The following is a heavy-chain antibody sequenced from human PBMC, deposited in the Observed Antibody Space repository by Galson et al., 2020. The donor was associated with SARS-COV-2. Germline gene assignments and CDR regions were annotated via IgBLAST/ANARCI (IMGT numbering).Heavy chain of an antibody. CDR3: ARRTSGSCEKPSLDN. D-gene: IGHD3-10*01. CDR1: GDSFSDYY. V-gene: IGHV4-34*01. Sequence: SETLSLTCAVYGDSFSDYYWSWIRQPPGETLEWLGEINHSGTTYYNPSLKSRLTISIDTSKNQFSLKIHSVTAAGTALYFCARRTSGSCEKPSLDNCGQGILVAVSS. CDR2: INHSGTT. J-gene: IGHJ4*02.